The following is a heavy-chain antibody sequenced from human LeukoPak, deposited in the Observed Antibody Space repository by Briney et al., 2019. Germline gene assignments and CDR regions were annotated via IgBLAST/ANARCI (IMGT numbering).Heavy chain of an antibody. CDR2: INHSGST. J-gene: IGHJ3*02. CDR3: ARTDEPRRYYDSSGYFLLYAFDI. V-gene: IGHV4-34*01. D-gene: IGHD3-22*01. CDR1: GGSFSGYY. Sequence: PSETLSLTCAVYGGSFSGYYWSWIRQPPGKGLEWIGEINHSGSTNYNPSLKSRVTISVDTSKNQFSLKLSSVTAADTAVYYCARTDEPRRYYDSSGYFLLYAFDIWGQGTMVTVSS.